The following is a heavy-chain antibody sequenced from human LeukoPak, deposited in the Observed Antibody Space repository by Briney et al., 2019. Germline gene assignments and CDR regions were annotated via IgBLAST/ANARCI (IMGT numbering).Heavy chain of an antibody. D-gene: IGHD3-16*01. J-gene: IGHJ4*02. Sequence: GGSLRLSCAASGFTFDTYGMNWVRQAPGKGLEWVSAISRAGDNTYYADSVKGRFTMSRDNSKNTLYLQMNSLRAEDTAVYCCVRDLILAWTPGDDFDYWGQGTLVTVSS. CDR2: ISRAGDNT. V-gene: IGHV3-23*01. CDR3: VRDLILAWTPGDDFDY. CDR1: GFTFDTYG.